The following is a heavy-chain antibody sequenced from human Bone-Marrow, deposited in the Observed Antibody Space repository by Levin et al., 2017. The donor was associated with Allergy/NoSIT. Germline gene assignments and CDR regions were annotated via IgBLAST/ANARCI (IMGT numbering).Heavy chain of an antibody. Sequence: GGSLRLSCTASGFTFSSYSMNWVRQAPGKGLEWVSFISSSSTFIYYADSVRGRCTISRDNAKNSVYLQMNSLRAEDTAVYYCARVRDTVATIEFDLWGQGTLVTVSS. CDR2: ISSSSTFI. CDR3: ARVRDTVATIEFDL. J-gene: IGHJ4*02. CDR1: GFTFSSYS. D-gene: IGHD5-12*01. V-gene: IGHV3-21*01.